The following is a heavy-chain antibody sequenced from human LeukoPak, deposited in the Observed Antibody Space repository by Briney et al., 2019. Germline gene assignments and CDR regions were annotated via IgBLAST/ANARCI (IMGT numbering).Heavy chain of an antibody. CDR1: GGSVSTYY. Sequence: LSLTCTVSGGSVSTYYWNWIRQAPGKGLEWLSYISSTTSYTDYADSVKGRFTISRDNAKNSLYLQMNSLRAEDTAVYYCARSSYTSGSSYFDYWGQGTQVTVSA. D-gene: IGHD3-10*01. CDR3: ARSSYTSGSSYFDY. CDR2: ISSTTSYT. J-gene: IGHJ4*02. V-gene: IGHV3-11*03.